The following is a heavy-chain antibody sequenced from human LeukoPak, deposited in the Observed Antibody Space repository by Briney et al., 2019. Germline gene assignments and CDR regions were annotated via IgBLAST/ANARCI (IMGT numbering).Heavy chain of an antibody. CDR3: ARDSYCSSTSCTDY. CDR2: IIPIFGIA. V-gene: IGHV1-69*04. CDR1: GGTFSSYA. Sequence: SVKVSCKTSGGTFSSYAISWARQAPGQGLEWMGRIIPIFGIANYAQKFQGRVTITADKSTSTAYMELSSLRSEDTAVYYCARDSYCSSTSCTDYWGQGTLVTVSS. D-gene: IGHD2-2*01. J-gene: IGHJ4*02.